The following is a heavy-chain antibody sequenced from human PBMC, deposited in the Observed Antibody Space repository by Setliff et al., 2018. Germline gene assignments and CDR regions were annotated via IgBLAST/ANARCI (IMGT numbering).Heavy chain of an antibody. CDR3: ARVRYYYYYMDV. CDR1: GGSFSGYY. CDR2: INHSGST. Sequence: SETLSLTCAVYGGSFSGYYWSWIRQPPGKGLEWIGEINHSGSTNYNPSLKSRVTISVDTSKNQFSLKLSSVTAADTAVYYCARVRYYYYYMDVWGKGTTVTVSS. J-gene: IGHJ6*03. V-gene: IGHV4-34*01.